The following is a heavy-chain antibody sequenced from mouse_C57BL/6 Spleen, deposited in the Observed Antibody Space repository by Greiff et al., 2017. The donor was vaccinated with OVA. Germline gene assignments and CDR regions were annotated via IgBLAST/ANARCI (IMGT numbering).Heavy chain of an antibody. CDR3: ARQKNWDGFDY. Sequence: EVKLMESGGDLVKPGGSLKLSCAASGFTFSSYGMSWVRQTPDKRLEWVATISSGGSYTYYPDSVKGRFTISRDNAKNTLYLQMSSLKSEDTAMYYCARQKNWDGFDYRGQGTTLTVSS. CDR2: ISSGGSYT. CDR1: GFTFSSYG. V-gene: IGHV5-6*01. J-gene: IGHJ2*01. D-gene: IGHD4-1*01.